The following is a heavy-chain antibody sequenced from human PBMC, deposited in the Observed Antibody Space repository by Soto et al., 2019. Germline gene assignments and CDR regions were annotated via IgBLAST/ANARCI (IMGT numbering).Heavy chain of an antibody. V-gene: IGHV3-15*01. CDR2: IKSKTDGGTT. J-gene: IGHJ3*02. CDR1: GFTFSNAW. Sequence: GGSLRLSCAASGFTFSNAWMSWVRQAPGKGLEWVGRIKSKTDGGTTDYAAPVKGRFTISRDDSKNTLYMQMNSLKTEDTAVYYCTTVLRGDIVATIFYAFDIWGQGTMVTVSS. CDR3: TTVLRGDIVATIFYAFDI. D-gene: IGHD5-12*01.